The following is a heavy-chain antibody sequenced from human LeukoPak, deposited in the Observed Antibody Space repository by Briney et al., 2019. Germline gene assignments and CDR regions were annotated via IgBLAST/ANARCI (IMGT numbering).Heavy chain of an antibody. CDR3: ARLTGYSSESWFDP. CDR1: GGSISSYY. Sequence: SETLSLTCTVSGGSISSYYWSWVRQPPGKGLEWVGDIYYSGSTNYNPSLKRRVTISVDTSKNQFSLKLRSVTAADTAVYYCARLTGYSSESWFDPWGQGTLVTVSS. D-gene: IGHD3-9*01. CDR2: IYYSGST. V-gene: IGHV4-59*01. J-gene: IGHJ5*02.